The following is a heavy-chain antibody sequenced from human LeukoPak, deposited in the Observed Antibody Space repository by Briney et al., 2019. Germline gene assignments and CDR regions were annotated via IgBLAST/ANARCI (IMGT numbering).Heavy chain of an antibody. J-gene: IGHJ4*02. CDR2: FDPEDGET. Sequence: ASVKVSCKVSGYTLTELSMHWVRQAPGKGLEWMGGFDPEDGETIYAQKFQGRVTMTEDTSTDTAYMELSSLRSEDTAVYYCATSFEKTGNWGDDYWGQGTLVTVSS. CDR1: GYTLTELS. V-gene: IGHV1-24*01. CDR3: ATSFEKTGNWGDDY. D-gene: IGHD1-14*01.